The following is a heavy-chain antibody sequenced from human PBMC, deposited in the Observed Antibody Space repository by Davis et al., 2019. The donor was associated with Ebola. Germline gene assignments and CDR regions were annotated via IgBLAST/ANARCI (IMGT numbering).Heavy chain of an antibody. CDR2: TYYRSKWYN. Sequence: HSQTLSLTCAISGDSVSSNSSTWNWIRQSPSRDLEWLGRTYYRSKWYNEYAVSVRSRMTIYPDTSKNQFSLQLSSVTPEDTAVYFCTRGLSPWGQGTLVTVSS. CDR3: TRGLSP. J-gene: IGHJ5*02. V-gene: IGHV6-1*01. CDR1: GDSVSSNSST.